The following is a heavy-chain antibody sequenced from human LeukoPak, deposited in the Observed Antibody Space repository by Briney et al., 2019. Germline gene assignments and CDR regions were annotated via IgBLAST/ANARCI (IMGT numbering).Heavy chain of an antibody. D-gene: IGHD5-18*01. V-gene: IGHV3-21*01. J-gene: IGHJ4*02. Sequence: KPGGSLRLSCAASGFTFSSYSMNWVRQAPGKGLEWVSSISSSSSYIYYADSVKGRFTISRDNAKNSLYLQMNSLRAEDTAVYYCARATTAMEPFDYWGQGTLVTVSS. CDR2: ISSSSSYI. CDR1: GFTFSSYS. CDR3: ARATTAMEPFDY.